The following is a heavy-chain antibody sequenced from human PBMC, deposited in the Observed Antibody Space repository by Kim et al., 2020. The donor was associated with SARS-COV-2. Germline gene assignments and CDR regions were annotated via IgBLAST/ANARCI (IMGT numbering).Heavy chain of an antibody. J-gene: IGHJ4*02. CDR2: FDPEDGET. D-gene: IGHD4-17*01. V-gene: IGHV1-24*01. CDR3: ATEGPTLPAFDY. Sequence: ASVKVSCKVSGYTLTELSMHWVRQAPGKGLEWMGGFDPEDGETIYAQKFQGRVTMTEDTSTDTAYMELSSLRSEDTAVYYCATEGPTLPAFDYWGQGTLVTVSS. CDR1: GYTLTELS.